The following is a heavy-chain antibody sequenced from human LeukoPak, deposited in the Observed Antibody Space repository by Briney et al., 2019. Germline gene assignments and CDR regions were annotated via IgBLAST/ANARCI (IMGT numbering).Heavy chain of an antibody. D-gene: IGHD2-2*01. J-gene: IGHJ4*02. V-gene: IGHV3-23*01. Sequence: GGSLRLSCTASGFTFSDYSMSWVRQAPGAGLEGGSAISPAGDSTTDADSVKGRFTISRDNSKTTLYLQMTGLTAEDTALYYCARRLVTAGITDFFDSWGQGTLVSVSS. CDR3: ARRLVTAGITDFFDS. CDR2: ISPAGDST. CDR1: GFTFSDYS.